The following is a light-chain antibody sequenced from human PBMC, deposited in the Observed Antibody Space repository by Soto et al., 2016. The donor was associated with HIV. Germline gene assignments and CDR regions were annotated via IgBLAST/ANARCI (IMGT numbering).Light chain of an antibody. J-gene: IGLJ2*01. V-gene: IGLV3-1*01. CDR3: QAWDSSTGV. CDR1: KLGDKY. Sequence: SYELTQPPSVSVSPGQTASITCSGDKLGDKYASWYQQKPGQSPVLVIYRDNKRPSGIPERFSGSISGNTATLTISGTQAMDEADYYCQAWDSSTGVFGGGTKLTVL. CDR2: RDN.